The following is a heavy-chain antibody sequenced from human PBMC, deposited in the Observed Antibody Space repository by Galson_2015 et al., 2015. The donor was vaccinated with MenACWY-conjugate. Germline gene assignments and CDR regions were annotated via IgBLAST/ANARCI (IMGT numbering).Heavy chain of an antibody. CDR2: ISKSESGSPI. Sequence: SLRLSCAASGFTFTGYDFNWVRQAPGKGLEWLSYISKSESGSPIYYADSVKGRFTISRDNIKKSLFLEMNSLRAGDTGVYYCARVGLVSTGDDWGQGALVTVSS. V-gene: IGHV3-48*03. J-gene: IGHJ4*02. D-gene: IGHD5/OR15-5a*01. CDR3: ARVGLVSTGDD. CDR1: GFTFTGYD.